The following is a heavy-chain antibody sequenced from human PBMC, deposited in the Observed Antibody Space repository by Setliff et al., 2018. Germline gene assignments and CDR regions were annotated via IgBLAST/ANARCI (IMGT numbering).Heavy chain of an antibody. CDR2: INAGNGNT. J-gene: IGHJ1*01. CDR1: GYTFTSYA. Sequence: ASVKVSCKASGYTFTSYAMHWVRQAPGQRLEWMGWINAGNGNTKYSQKFHGRVTITRDTSASTAYMELSSLRSEDTAVYYCARGSPTTVVTHAKYFQHWGQGTLVTVSS. D-gene: IGHD4-17*01. CDR3: ARGSPTTVVTHAKYFQH. V-gene: IGHV1-3*01.